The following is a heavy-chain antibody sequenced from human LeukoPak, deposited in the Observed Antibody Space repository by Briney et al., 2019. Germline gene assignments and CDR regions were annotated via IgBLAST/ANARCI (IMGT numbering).Heavy chain of an antibody. V-gene: IGHV3-23*01. CDR2: LSASGGST. CDR1: GSFSSYV. J-gene: IGHJ4*02. Sequence: GGTLRLSCAASGSFSSYVMTWVRQAPGRGLELVSTLSASGGSTYYADSVKGRFTISRDNSKNTLYLQMSSLRAEDTAVYFCAKDLILVLPAAYDYWGQGTLVTVSS. CDR3: AKDLILVLPAAYDY. D-gene: IGHD2-2*01.